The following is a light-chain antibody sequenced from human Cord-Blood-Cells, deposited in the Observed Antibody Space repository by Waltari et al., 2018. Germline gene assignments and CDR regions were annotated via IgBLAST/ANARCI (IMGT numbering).Light chain of an antibody. CDR2: AAS. J-gene: IGKJ5*01. Sequence: EIVLTQSPATLSLSPGERATLSCRASQSVSSYLAWYPQKPGQAPRPLIYAASNRATGIPARFSGSGSGTDFTLTISSLEPEDFAVYYCQQRSNWPLITFGQGTRLEIK. V-gene: IGKV3-11*01. CDR3: QQRSNWPLIT. CDR1: QSVSSY.